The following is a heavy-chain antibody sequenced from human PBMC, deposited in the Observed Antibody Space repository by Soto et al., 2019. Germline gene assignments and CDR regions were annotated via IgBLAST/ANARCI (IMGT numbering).Heavy chain of an antibody. J-gene: IGHJ5*01. D-gene: IGHD3-22*01. Sequence: SETLSLTCTVSGGSINTFYWSWVRQPAGKGLEWIGRIFSSGSTSFNPSLESRVAMSVDTSKNHFSLNLSSVTAADMAVYYCARDTASKDYDSHSYYPHFDSWGQGALVTVSS. V-gene: IGHV4-4*07. CDR3: ARDTASKDYDSHSYYPHFDS. CDR1: GGSINTFY. CDR2: IFSSGST.